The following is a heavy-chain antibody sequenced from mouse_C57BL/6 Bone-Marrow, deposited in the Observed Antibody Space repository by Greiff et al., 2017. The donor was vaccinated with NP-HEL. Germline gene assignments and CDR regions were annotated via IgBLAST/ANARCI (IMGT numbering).Heavy chain of an antibody. CDR2: ISSGGSYT. CDR1: GFTFSSYG. V-gene: IGHV5-6*01. CDR3: AIPPFDY. J-gene: IGHJ2*01. Sequence: EVKLMESGGDLVKPGGSLKLSCAASGFTFSSYGMSWVRQTPDKRLEWVATISSGGSYTYYPDSVKGRFTISRDNAKNTLYLQMSSLKSEDTAMYYCAIPPFDYWGQGTTLTVSS.